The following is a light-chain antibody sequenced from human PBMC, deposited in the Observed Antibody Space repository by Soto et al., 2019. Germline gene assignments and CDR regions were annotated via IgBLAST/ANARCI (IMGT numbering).Light chain of an antibody. Sequence: EIVLTQSPGTLSLSPGERATLSCRASQSVTSTYLGWYQQKPGQAPSLLIYGASSRATGIPDRFSGSGSATDFTLTISRLEPEDFAVYYCQQYVSPPITFGQGTRQEIK. V-gene: IGKV3-20*01. CDR1: QSVTSTY. CDR3: QQYVSPPIT. J-gene: IGKJ5*01. CDR2: GAS.